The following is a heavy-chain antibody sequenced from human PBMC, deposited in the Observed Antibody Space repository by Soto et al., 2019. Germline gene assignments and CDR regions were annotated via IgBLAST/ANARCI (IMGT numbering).Heavy chain of an antibody. V-gene: IGHV4-4*01. CDR3: ARGGAQAFRGSGTYHFGYGMDV. D-gene: IGHD3-10*01. CDR2: IYHDGST. CDR1: GDSIITTWW. J-gene: IGHJ6*02. Sequence: QVQLQESGPGLVRPPGTLSLTCTVSGDSIITTWWWTWVRQPPGKDLEWIGEIYHDGSTYYNPSIESRVSISVDTSKNQFSLKLNSVSAADTAVYFCARGGAQAFRGSGTYHFGYGMDVWGQGIAVTVSS.